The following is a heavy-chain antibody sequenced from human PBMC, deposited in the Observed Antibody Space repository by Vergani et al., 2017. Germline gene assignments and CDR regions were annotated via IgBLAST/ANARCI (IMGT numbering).Heavy chain of an antibody. D-gene: IGHD3-22*01. Sequence: EVQLVQSGAEVKKPGESLKISCKGSGYSFTSYWIGWVRQMPGKGLEWMGIIYPGDSDTIYSPSFQGQVTISADKSISTAYLQWSSLKASDTAMYYCARRPYYYDSSGYRDYFDYWGQGTLVTVSS. CDR1: GYSFTSYW. V-gene: IGHV5-51*01. J-gene: IGHJ4*02. CDR2: IYPGDSDT. CDR3: ARRPYYYDSSGYRDYFDY.